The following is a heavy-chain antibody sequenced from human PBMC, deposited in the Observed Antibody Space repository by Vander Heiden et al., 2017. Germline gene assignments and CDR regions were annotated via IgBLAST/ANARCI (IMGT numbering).Heavy chain of an antibody. Sequence: QVQLVQSGAEVKKPGASVKVSCKASGYTFTGSYMHGVRQAPGQGREWMGRINPNSGDTNYAQKFQGRVTMTRDTSISTAYMELSRLRSDDTAVYYCARDLPSYDSSGYYYVHAFDIWGQGTMVTVSS. CDR2: INPNSGDT. D-gene: IGHD3-22*01. V-gene: IGHV1-2*06. CDR3: ARDLPSYDSSGYYYVHAFDI. J-gene: IGHJ3*02. CDR1: GYTFTGSY.